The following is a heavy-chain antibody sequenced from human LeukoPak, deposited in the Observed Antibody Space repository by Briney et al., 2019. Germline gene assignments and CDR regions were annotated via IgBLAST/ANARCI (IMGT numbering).Heavy chain of an antibody. V-gene: IGHV2-5*01. J-gene: IGHJ4*02. D-gene: IGHD5-24*01. CDR1: GFSLSTFGVG. CDR2: IYWNDDK. Sequence: ASGPTLVKPTQTLTLTCTFSGFSLSTFGVGVGWIRQPPGKALECLALIYWNDDKRYSPSLRSRLTITKDTSKNQVVLTMTTMDPVDTATYYCAHRLVATLSTPDYFDYWGQGTLVTVSS. CDR3: AHRLVATLSTPDYFDY.